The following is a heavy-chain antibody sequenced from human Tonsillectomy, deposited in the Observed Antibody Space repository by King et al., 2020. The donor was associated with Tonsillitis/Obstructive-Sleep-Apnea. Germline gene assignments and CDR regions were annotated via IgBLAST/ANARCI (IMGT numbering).Heavy chain of an antibody. Sequence: VQLVESGGGLVQPGGSLRLSCAASGFTFSSYDMHWVRQGIGKGLEWFSGIGGAGDTYYPGSAKGRFTISRENAKNYLYLQMNSLEAGDTAVYYCARGPDWNLDYWGQGVLVTVSS. CDR3: ARGPDWNLDY. J-gene: IGHJ4*02. CDR1: GFTFSSYD. V-gene: IGHV3-13*04. CDR2: IGGAGDT. D-gene: IGHD1-1*01.